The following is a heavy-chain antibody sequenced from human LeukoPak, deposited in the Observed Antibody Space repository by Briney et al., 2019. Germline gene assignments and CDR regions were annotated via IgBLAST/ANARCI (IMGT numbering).Heavy chain of an antibody. CDR1: GFSASSDY. CDR2: IYSSGST. J-gene: IGHJ4*02. V-gene: IGHV3-53*04. D-gene: IGHD6-13*01. CDR3: ARLGSIEAAGTYDH. Sequence: PGGSLRLSCAASGFSASSDYMNWFRQAPGKGLEWVSVIYSSGSTYYADSVEGRFTISRHTSENTLYLHMNNLRPEDTAVYYCARLGSIEAAGTYDHWGQGTLVTVSS.